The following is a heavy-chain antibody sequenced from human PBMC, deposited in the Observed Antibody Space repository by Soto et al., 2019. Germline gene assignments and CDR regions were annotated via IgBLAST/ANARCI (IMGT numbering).Heavy chain of an antibody. Sequence: GTSVKLTSKASGYGFSHYGIHWIRQAPGQSLEWMGWINVGKAFTKYSQKFQDRVTITGDTSATTAYMYLSSLTSEDTAVYYCARSNFIVDPSFDSWGQGTLVTVSS. CDR2: INVGKAFT. CDR3: ARSNFIVDPSFDS. V-gene: IGHV1-3*01. D-gene: IGHD1-26*01. J-gene: IGHJ4*02. CDR1: GYGFSHYG.